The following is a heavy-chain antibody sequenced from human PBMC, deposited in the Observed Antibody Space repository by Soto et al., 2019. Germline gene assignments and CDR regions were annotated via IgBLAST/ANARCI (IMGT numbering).Heavy chain of an antibody. V-gene: IGHV4-34*01. CDR2: INHSGST. CDR1: GRSFSGYY. CDR3: ARGTPCGGDCYRWFDP. Sequence: SETLSLTCAVHGRSFSGYYWSWIRQPPGKGLEWIGEINHSGSTNYNPSLKSRVTISVDTSKNQFSLKLSSVTAADTAVYYCARGTPCGGDCYRWFDPWGQGTLVTAPQ. D-gene: IGHD2-21*02. J-gene: IGHJ5*02.